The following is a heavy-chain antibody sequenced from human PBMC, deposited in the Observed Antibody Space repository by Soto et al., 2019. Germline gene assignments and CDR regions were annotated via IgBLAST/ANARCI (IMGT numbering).Heavy chain of an antibody. CDR1: GGSFNDNY. Sequence: PSETLSLTCNVSGGSFNDNYWSWIRQSPGKGLDWIGDINHDGDTYYNPSLKSRLVISVDTAKSQFSLRLSSVTAADTAVYYCARGPRNAPMVRGIIGFFGPWGHGTLVTLSS. CDR2: INHDGDT. J-gene: IGHJ5*02. CDR3: ARGPRNAPMVRGIIGFFGP. D-gene: IGHD3-10*01. V-gene: IGHV4-34*01.